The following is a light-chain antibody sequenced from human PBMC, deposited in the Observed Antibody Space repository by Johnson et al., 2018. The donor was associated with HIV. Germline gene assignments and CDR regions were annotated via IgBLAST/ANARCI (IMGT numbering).Light chain of an antibody. Sequence: QPVLTQPPSVSAAPGQRVTISCSGSSSNIGSNYVSWYQQLPGTAPKLLIYDNSKRPSKIPDRFSGSKSGTSATLGITGLQTGDEAEYYCGTWDNSLISRYVFGTGTKVTVL. V-gene: IGLV1-51*01. J-gene: IGLJ1*01. CDR2: DNS. CDR3: GTWDNSLISRYV. CDR1: SSNIGSNY.